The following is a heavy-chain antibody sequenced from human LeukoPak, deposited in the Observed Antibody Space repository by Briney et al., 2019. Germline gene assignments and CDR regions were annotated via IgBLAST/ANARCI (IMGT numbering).Heavy chain of an antibody. CDR2: ISSSSSYI. CDR1: GFTFSNYG. CDR3: ARDLYWNYHSLDY. V-gene: IGHV3-21*06. Sequence: GGSLRLSCAASGFTFSNYGMSWVRQAPGKGLEWVSSISSSSSYIYYADSLKGRFTISRDNAKNSLYLQMNSRRADDTAIYYCARDLYWNYHSLDYWGQGTLVTVSS. D-gene: IGHD1-7*01. J-gene: IGHJ4*02.